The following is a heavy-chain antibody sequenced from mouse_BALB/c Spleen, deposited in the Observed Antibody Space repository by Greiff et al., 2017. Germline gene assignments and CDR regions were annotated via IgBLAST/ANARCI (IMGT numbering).Heavy chain of an antibody. Sequence: VQRVESGPGLVAPSQSLSITCTVSGFSLTSYGVHWVRQPPGKGLEWLGVIWAGGSSNYNSALMSRLSISKDNSKSQVFLKMNSLQTDDTAMYYCARVYYGSSYRTWFAYWGQGTLVTVSA. CDR3: ARVYYGSSYRTWFAY. CDR1: GFSLTSYG. V-gene: IGHV2-9*02. J-gene: IGHJ3*01. CDR2: IWAGGSS. D-gene: IGHD1-1*01.